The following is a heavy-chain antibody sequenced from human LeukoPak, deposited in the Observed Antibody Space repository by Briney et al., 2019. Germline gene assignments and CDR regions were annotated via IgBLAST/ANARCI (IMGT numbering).Heavy chain of an antibody. J-gene: IGHJ4*02. CDR3: AKAPRGLDYFDH. CDR1: GFTFSTSA. V-gene: IGHV3-23*01. CDR2: VSDSGNT. D-gene: IGHD3-10*01. Sequence: PGGSLRLSCAASGFTFSTSAMNWVRQAPGKGLEWVSGVSDSGNTYYADSVKGRFTISRDNPKNTLYLQMNSLRAEDTAVYYCAKAPRGLDYFDHWGQGTLVSVSS.